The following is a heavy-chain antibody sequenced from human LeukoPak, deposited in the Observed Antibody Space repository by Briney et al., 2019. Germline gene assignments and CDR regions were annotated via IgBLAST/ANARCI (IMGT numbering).Heavy chain of an antibody. J-gene: IGHJ3*02. CDR1: GFTFSNYS. Sequence: PGGSLRLSCAASGFTFSNYSMNWVRQAPGKGLEWVSSISSNGIYIYYADSVKGRFTISRDNAKNSLYLQMNSLRAEDTAVYYCAKLGGVGALRGAFDIWGQGTMVTVSS. CDR3: AKLGGVGALRGAFDI. D-gene: IGHD7-27*01. V-gene: IGHV3-21*01. CDR2: ISSNGIYI.